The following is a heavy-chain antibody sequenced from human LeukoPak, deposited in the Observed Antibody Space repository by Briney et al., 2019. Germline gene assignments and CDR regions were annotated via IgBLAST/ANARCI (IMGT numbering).Heavy chain of an antibody. CDR1: GGSISSGGYY. D-gene: IGHD2-15*01. V-gene: IGHV4-61*08. J-gene: IGHJ4*02. CDR2: IYYSGSI. Sequence: SQTLSLTCTVSGGSISSGGYYWSWIRQPPGKGLEWIGYIYYSGSINYNPSLKSRVTISVDTSKNQFSLKLSSVTAADTAVYYCARGGVVGAIDYWGQGTLVTVSS. CDR3: ARGGVVGAIDY.